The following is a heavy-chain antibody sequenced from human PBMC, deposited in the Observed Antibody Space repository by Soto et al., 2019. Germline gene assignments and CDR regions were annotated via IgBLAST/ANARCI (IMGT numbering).Heavy chain of an antibody. CDR1: GGSISSGGYY. CDR3: ARGESGLYTPRYYYYYGMDV. CDR2: IYYSGST. J-gene: IGHJ6*02. Sequence: SETLSLTCTVSGGSISSGGYYWSWIRQHPGKGLEWIGYIYYSGSTYYNPSLKSRATISVDTSKNQFSLKLSSVTAADTAVYYCARGESGLYTPRYYYYYGMDVWGQGTTVTVSS. D-gene: IGHD6-19*01. V-gene: IGHV4-31*03.